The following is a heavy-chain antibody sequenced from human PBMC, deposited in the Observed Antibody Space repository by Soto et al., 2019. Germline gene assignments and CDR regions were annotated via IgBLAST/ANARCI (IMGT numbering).Heavy chain of an antibody. J-gene: IGHJ4*02. CDR2: INHSGST. CDR3: ARVVSSSWYMRSVPVFDY. D-gene: IGHD6-13*01. V-gene: IGHV4-34*01. CDR1: GGSFSGYY. Sequence: SETLSLTCAVYGGSFSGYYWSWIRQPPGKGLEWIGEINHSGSTNYNPSLKSRVTISVDTSKNQFSLKLSSVTAADTAVYYCARVVSSSWYMRSVPVFDYWGQGTLVTVSS.